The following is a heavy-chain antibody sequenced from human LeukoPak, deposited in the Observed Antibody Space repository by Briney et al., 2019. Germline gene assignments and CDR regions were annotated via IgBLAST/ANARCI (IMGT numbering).Heavy chain of an antibody. CDR1: GFTFSRYG. D-gene: IGHD1-7*01. CDR2: ISYDGSNK. CDR3: ARVETGTTLIGAADY. J-gene: IGHJ4*02. V-gene: IGHV3-30*04. Sequence: GGSLRLSCAASGFTFSRYGMHWVRQAPGKGLEWVTAISYDGSNKYYADSVKGRFTISRDNAKNSLHLQMNSLRAEDTAVYYCARVETGTTLIGAADYWGQGTLVTVSS.